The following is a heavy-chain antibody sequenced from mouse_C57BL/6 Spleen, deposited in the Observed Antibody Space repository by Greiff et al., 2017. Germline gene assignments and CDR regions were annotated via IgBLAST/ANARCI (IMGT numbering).Heavy chain of an antibody. J-gene: IGHJ1*03. D-gene: IGHD1-1*01. CDR3: AREPSLHPYYGRSHWYFDV. CDR1: GYSITSGYD. Sequence: EVQLQESVPGMVKPSQSLSLTCTVTGYSITSGYDWHWIRHFPGNKLECMGYISYSGSTNYNPSLKSRISITHDTSKNHVFLKLNSVTTEDTATYYCAREPSLHPYYGRSHWYFDVWGTGTTVTVSS. V-gene: IGHV3-1*01. CDR2: ISYSGST.